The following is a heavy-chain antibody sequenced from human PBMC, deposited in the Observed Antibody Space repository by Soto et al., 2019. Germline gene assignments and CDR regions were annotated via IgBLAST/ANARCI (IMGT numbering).Heavy chain of an antibody. CDR3: ARGRTVPRENYFDY. CDR2: INHSGST. J-gene: IGHJ4*02. V-gene: IGHV4-34*01. Sequence: QVQLQQWGAGLLKPSETLSLTCAVDGGSFSGYYWSWIRQPPGKGLEWIGEINHSGSTNYNPSLKSLVTLSVDTSKNQFSLKLSSVTAADTAVYYCARGRTVPRENYFDYWGQGTLVTVSS. CDR1: GGSFSGYY. D-gene: IGHD4-17*01.